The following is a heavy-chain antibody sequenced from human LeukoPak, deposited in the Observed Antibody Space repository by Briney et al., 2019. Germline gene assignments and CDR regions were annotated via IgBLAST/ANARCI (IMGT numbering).Heavy chain of an antibody. Sequence: ASVKVSCKVSGYTLTKLSMHWVRQAPGKGHEWMGTFDPDDGKTVYAQKFQGRVTMTSDMSTSTVYMELSSLRSEDTAVYYCARSSGYYSSLFYMHVWGKGTTVTVSS. CDR1: GYTLTKLS. J-gene: IGHJ6*03. V-gene: IGHV1-24*01. CDR3: ARSSGYYSSLFYMHV. D-gene: IGHD3-22*01. CDR2: FDPDDGKT.